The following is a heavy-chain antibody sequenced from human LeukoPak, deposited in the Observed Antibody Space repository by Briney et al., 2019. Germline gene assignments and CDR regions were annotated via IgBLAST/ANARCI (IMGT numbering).Heavy chain of an antibody. Sequence: ASVKVSCKASGYTFTSYGISWVRQAPGQGLEWMGWISAYNGNTNYAQKLQGRVTMTTDTSTSTAYMELSSLRSEDTAVYYCARARYNWNLVGGPLDYYYYMDVWGKGTTVTVSS. D-gene: IGHD1-7*01. CDR3: ARARYNWNLVGGPLDYYYYMDV. CDR1: GYTFTSYG. CDR2: ISAYNGNT. V-gene: IGHV1-18*01. J-gene: IGHJ6*03.